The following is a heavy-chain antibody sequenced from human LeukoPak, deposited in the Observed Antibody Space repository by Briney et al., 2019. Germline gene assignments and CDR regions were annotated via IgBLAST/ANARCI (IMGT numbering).Heavy chain of an antibody. V-gene: IGHV3-23*01. D-gene: IGHD3-9*01. CDR2: ISGSGGST. CDR3: AKDNYDILTGYYPNLGYFDL. J-gene: IGHJ2*01. Sequence: GGSLRLSCAASGFTFSSYAMSWVRQAPGKGLEWVSAISGSGGSTYYADSVKGRFTISRDNSKNTLYLQMNSLRAEDTAVYYCAKDNYDILTGYYPNLGYFDLWGRGTLVTVSS. CDR1: GFTFSSYA.